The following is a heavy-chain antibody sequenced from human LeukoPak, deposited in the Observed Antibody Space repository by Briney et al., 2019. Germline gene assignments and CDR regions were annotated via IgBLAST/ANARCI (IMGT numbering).Heavy chain of an antibody. Sequence: PSESLSLTCTVSGGSISSGNYYWSWIRQPAGKGLEWIGRIYTSGNTNYNPSLKSRVTISVGTSKNQFSLKLSSVTAADTAVYYCARSDIAAAAFDYWGQGTLVTVSS. J-gene: IGHJ4*02. CDR1: GGSISSGNYY. V-gene: IGHV4-61*02. CDR3: ARSDIAAAAFDY. CDR2: IYTSGNT. D-gene: IGHD6-13*01.